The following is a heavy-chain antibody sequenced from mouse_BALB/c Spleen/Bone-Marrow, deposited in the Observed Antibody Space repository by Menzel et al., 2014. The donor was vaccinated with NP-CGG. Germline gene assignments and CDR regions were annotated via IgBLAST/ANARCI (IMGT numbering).Heavy chain of an antibody. CDR3: AKNRRGTRAMDY. V-gene: IGHV2-5*01. Sequence: VHLVESGPGLVQSSQSLSIICTVSGFSLTNYGVHWVRQSPGKGLEWLGVIWRGGSTDYNAAFMSRLSITRDNSKSQVFFKMNSLQADDTAIYYCAKNRRGTRAMDYWGQGTSVTVSS. CDR2: IWRGGST. CDR1: GFSLTNYG. J-gene: IGHJ4*01. D-gene: IGHD3-3*01.